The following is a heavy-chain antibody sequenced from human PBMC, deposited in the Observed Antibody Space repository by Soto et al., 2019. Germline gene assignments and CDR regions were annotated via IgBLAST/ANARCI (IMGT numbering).Heavy chain of an antibody. V-gene: IGHV4-39*01. CDR2: IYYSGST. CDR3: ARPPTASLDAFEI. CDR1: GGSITSSSYY. Sequence: LSLTCTVSGGSITSSSYYWGWIRQPPGKGLEWIGSIYYSGSTYYNPSLKSRVTISVDTSKSQFSLKLKSVTAADTSVYYCARPPTASLDAFEIWGQGTMVTVSS. J-gene: IGHJ3*02.